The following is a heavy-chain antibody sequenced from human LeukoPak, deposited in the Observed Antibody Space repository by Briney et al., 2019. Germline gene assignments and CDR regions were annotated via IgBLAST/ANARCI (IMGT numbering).Heavy chain of an antibody. CDR2: IKQDGSEK. CDR1: GFTFSSYC. CDR3: ARDEGQFEPDLDY. J-gene: IGHJ4*02. V-gene: IGHV3-7*01. D-gene: IGHD1-14*01. Sequence: GGSLRLSCAASGFTFSSYCMSWVRQAPGKGLEWVANIKQDGSEKYYVDSVKGRFTISRDNAKNSLYLQMNSLRAEDTAVYYCARDEGQFEPDLDYSGQGTLVTVSS.